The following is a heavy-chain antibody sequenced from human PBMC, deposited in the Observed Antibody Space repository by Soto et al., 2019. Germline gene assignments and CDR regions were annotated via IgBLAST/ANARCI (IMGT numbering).Heavy chain of an antibody. V-gene: IGHV3-15*01. CDR2: IKSKTDGGTT. CDR1: GFTFSNAW. CDR3: TTDHGGGYAFDI. J-gene: IGHJ3*02. D-gene: IGHD3-16*01. Sequence: EVQLVESGGGLVKPGGSLRLSCAASGFTFSNAWMSWVRQAPGKGLEWVGRIKSKTDGGTTDYAAPVKGRFTISRDGSKHTLYLQRNSLKTEDTAVYCCTTDHGGGYAFDIWGQGTMVTVSS.